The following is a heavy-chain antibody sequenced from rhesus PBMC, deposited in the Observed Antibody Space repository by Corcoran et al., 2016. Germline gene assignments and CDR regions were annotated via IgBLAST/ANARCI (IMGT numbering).Heavy chain of an antibody. J-gene: IGHJ4*01. D-gene: IGHD2-27*01. Sequence: QVTLKESGPALVKPTQTLTLTCTFSGFSLSTSGMGVGWSRQPSRKTLEWLVNIYWNDEKNSRTSLRSRLTISKDPSKTQVVLTMTNMDPVDTATYYCAHTGVVLTQFDYWGQGVLVTVSS. CDR1: GFSLSTSGMG. CDR3: AHTGVVLTQFDY. CDR2: IYWNDEK. V-gene: IGHV2-1*01.